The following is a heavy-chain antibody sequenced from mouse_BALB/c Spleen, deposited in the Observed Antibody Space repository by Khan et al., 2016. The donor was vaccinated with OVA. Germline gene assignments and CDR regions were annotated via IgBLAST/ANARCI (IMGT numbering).Heavy chain of an antibody. CDR1: GFSLTSYG. J-gene: IGHJ4*01. V-gene: IGHV2-3*01. D-gene: IGHD1-2*01. CDR3: AKWGTANYYAMDY. Sequence: QVQLKESGPGLVAPSQSLSIPCTVSGFSLTSYGVNWVRQPPGKGLEWLGVIWGDGSTNYHSTLMSRLSISKDNSQSQVFLKLSSLQTDDTATYYCAKWGTANYYAMDYWGQGTSVTVSS. CDR2: IWGDGST.